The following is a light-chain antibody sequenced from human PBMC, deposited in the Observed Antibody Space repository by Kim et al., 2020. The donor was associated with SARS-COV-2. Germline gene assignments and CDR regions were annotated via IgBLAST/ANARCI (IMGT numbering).Light chain of an antibody. CDR1: SGSIASNY. CDR3: QSYDSSNVV. CDR2: EDN. Sequence: GKTITISCTRSSGSIASNYVQWYQQRPGRSPTTVIHEDNQRPSGVPDRFSGSIDSSSNSASLTISGLKTEDEADYYCQSYDSSNVVFGGGTKLTVL. J-gene: IGLJ2*01. V-gene: IGLV6-57*01.